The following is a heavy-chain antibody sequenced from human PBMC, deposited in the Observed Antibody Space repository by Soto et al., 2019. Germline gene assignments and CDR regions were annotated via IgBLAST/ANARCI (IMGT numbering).Heavy chain of an antibody. Sequence: QHPGKGLEWMGYIYYSGSTYYNPSLKRRVTISVDTSKNQFSLKLSSVTAADTAVYYCFFFQAEDGIRDVRSVSAFLLNRSSDL. CDR3: FFFQAEDGIRDVRSVSAFLLNRSSDL. CDR2: IYYSGST. V-gene: IGHV4-31*02. J-gene: IGHJ2*01. D-gene: IGHD3-10*02.